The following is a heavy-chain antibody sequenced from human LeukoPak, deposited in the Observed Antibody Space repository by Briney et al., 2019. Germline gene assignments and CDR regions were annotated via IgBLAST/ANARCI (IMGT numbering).Heavy chain of an antibody. J-gene: IGHJ6*03. Sequence: GGSLRLSCAASGFTFSSYSMNWVRQAPGKGLEWVSYIRSSSRTLYYADSVKGRFTISRDNAKNSLFLQMNSLRAEDTAIYYCAKNGDRGAYCSGGSCYPYYYYYMDVWGKGTTVTISS. CDR1: GFTFSSYS. V-gene: IGHV3-48*01. CDR3: AKNGDRGAYCSGGSCYPYYYYYMDV. CDR2: IRSSSRTL. D-gene: IGHD2-15*01.